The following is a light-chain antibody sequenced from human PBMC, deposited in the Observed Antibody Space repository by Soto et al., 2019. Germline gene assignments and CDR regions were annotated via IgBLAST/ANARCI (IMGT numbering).Light chain of an antibody. CDR2: AAS. J-gene: IGKJ1*01. CDR3: QQSYSNSWT. V-gene: IGKV1-39*01. CDR1: QSISSY. Sequence: DIQMTQSPSSLSASVEDRVTITCRASQSISSYLNWYQQKKGKAPKLLIYAASSLQSGVPSRFSGSGSGTDCTLTISSLQPEDFSTYYCQQSYSNSWTFGQGTKVDIK.